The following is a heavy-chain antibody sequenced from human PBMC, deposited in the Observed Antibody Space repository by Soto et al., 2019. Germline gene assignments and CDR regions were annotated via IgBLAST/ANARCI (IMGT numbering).Heavy chain of an antibody. D-gene: IGHD3-22*01. V-gene: IGHV1-2*04. CDR3: ARGSRITMIVGYWYFDL. J-gene: IGHJ2*01. CDR2: INPNSGGT. Sequence: QVQLVQSGAEVKKPGASVKVSCKASGYTFTGYYMHWVRQAPGQGLEWMGWINPNSGGTNYAQKFQGWVTMTRDTSISTAYMELSRLRSDDTAVYYCARGSRITMIVGYWYFDLWGRGTLVTVSS. CDR1: GYTFTGYY.